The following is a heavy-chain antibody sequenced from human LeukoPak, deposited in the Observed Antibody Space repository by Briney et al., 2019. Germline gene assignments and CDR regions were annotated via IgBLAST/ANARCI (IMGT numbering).Heavy chain of an antibody. J-gene: IGHJ5*01. CDR1: GFAFSFYA. Sequence: VGSLRLSCAASGFAFSFYAMSWLRQPPGKGLEWVSTINANSGTTSYAASVRGRFPISRDNSKNTLYLQVNTRRADDTATYYCAKPVSGGLAVTADWFHPWGQGTLVVVSS. V-gene: IGHV3-23*01. CDR3: AKPVSGGLAVTADWFHP. CDR2: INANSGTT. D-gene: IGHD6-19*01.